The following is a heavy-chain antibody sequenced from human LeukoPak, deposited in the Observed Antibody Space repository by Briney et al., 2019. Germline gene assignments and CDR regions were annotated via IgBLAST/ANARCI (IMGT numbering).Heavy chain of an antibody. Sequence: GGSLRLSCAASGFTFDDYAMHWVRQAPGKGLEWVSGISWNSGSIGYADSVKGRFTISRDNAKNSLYLQMNSLRAEDTALYYCAKPSLKAGYPFSYFDYWGQGTLVTVSS. J-gene: IGHJ4*02. CDR2: ISWNSGSI. CDR1: GFTFDDYA. CDR3: AKPSLKAGYPFSYFDY. D-gene: IGHD6-13*01. V-gene: IGHV3-9*01.